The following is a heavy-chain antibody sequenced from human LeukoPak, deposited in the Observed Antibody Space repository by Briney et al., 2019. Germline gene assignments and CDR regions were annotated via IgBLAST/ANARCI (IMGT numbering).Heavy chain of an antibody. D-gene: IGHD6-13*01. CDR2: IYTSGST. CDR1: GGSISSYY. CDR3: ASTIAAAGTLHFDY. J-gene: IGHJ4*02. Sequence: SETLSLTCTVSGGSISSYYWSWTRQPAVKGLGWIGRIYTSGSTNYNPSLKSRVTMSVDTSKNQFSLKLSSVTAADTAVYYCASTIAAAGTLHFDYWGQGTLVTVSS. V-gene: IGHV4-4*07.